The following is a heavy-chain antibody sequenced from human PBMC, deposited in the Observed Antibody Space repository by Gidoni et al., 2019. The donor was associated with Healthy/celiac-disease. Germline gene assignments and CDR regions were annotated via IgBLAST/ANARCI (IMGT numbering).Heavy chain of an antibody. V-gene: IGHV1-69*01. CDR2: IIPIFGTA. J-gene: IGHJ6*02. Sequence: QVQLVKSGAAGTTPGSSLTVPSKASVGTFRSSAIRWVRQAPGQGLEWMGGIIPIFGTANYAQKFQGRVTITADESTSTAYMELSSLRSEDTAVYYCDLMYSSSWDGPYYGMDVWGQGTTVTVSS. CDR3: DLMYSSSWDGPYYGMDV. CDR1: VGTFRSSA. D-gene: IGHD6-13*01.